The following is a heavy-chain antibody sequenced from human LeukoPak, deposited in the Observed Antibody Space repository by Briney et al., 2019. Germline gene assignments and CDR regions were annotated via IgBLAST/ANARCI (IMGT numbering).Heavy chain of an antibody. D-gene: IGHD3-22*01. Sequence: ASVKVSCKASGYTFTNYGISWVRQAPGQGLEWMGWISAYNGNTNYAQKLQGRVTMTTDTSTSTAYMELRSLRSDDTAVYYCARDVPNCYDSSGYYGYWGQGTLVTVSS. CDR3: ARDVPNCYDSSGYYGY. V-gene: IGHV1-18*01. CDR1: GYTFTNYG. CDR2: ISAYNGNT. J-gene: IGHJ4*02.